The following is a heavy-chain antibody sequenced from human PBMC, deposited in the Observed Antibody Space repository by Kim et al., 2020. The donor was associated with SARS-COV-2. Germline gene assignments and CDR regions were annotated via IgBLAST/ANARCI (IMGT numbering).Heavy chain of an antibody. CDR2: AWYDGIKK. CDR3: ARDEVSLDY. Sequence: GGSLRLSCVASGFTFRNYGIHWVRQAPGKGLEWVAVAWYDGIKKDYADSVKGRFTVSRDNSKNTVYLELNSLRAEDTAVYYCARDEVSLDYWGQGTRVTVSS. J-gene: IGHJ4*02. CDR1: GFTFRNYG. V-gene: IGHV3-33*01.